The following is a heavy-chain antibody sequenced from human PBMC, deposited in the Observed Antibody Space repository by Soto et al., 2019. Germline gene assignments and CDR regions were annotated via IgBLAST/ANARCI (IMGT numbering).Heavy chain of an antibody. V-gene: IGHV3-30*18. D-gene: IGHD2-2*02. CDR3: AKSPNFYCSSPNCYKYYFDH. Sequence: GGSLRLSCAASGFTFSTYGMHWVRQAPGKGLEWVAVISYDGSEKYYVDSVKGRFTISKDNSKNTLYLQMNSLRPEDTAVYYCAKSPNFYCSSPNCYKYYFDHWGQGTRVTVSS. CDR1: GFTFSTYG. CDR2: ISYDGSEK. J-gene: IGHJ4*02.